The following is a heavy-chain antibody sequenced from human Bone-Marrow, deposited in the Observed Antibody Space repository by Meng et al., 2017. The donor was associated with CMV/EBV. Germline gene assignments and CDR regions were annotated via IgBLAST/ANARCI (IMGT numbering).Heavy chain of an antibody. V-gene: IGHV3-21*01. CDR2: ISSSSSYI. D-gene: IGHD3-3*01. CDR1: GFTFSSYS. J-gene: IGHJ6*02. CDR3: ARWGNATSFLYYDFWSGYYGPYGMDV. Sequence: LSLTCAASGFTFSSYSMNWVRQAPGKGLEWVSSISSSSSYIYYADSVKGRFTISRDNAKNSLYLQMNSLRAEDTAVYYCARWGNATSFLYYDFWSGYYGPYGMDVWGQGTTVTVSS.